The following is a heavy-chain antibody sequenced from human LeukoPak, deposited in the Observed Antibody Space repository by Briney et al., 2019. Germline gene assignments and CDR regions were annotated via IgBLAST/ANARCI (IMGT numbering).Heavy chain of an antibody. CDR1: GGSITGYY. J-gene: IGHJ4*02. Sequence: PSETLSLTCAVYGGSITGYYWSWIRQPPGKGLEWIGEIDDSGDTNFNPSLGRRLTISIDTSRKQFSLKVRSVTAADTAVYYCARGLRRVYSDYWGQGALVTVSS. CDR3: ARGLRRVYSDY. V-gene: IGHV4-34*01. D-gene: IGHD6-13*01. CDR2: IDDSGDT.